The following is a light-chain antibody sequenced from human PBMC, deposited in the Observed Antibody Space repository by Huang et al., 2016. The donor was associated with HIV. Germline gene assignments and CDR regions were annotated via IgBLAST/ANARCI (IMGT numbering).Light chain of an antibody. Sequence: EIVMTQSPATLSVSPGERSTLSCRASQSVSTNLAWYQQKPGQAPRLFIDGASTMATGIPARFSGSGSVTEFTLTISSLQSEDFAVYYCQQYNNWPPLTFGGGTKVEIK. J-gene: IGKJ4*01. V-gene: IGKV3-15*01. CDR3: QQYNNWPPLT. CDR1: QSVSTN. CDR2: GAS.